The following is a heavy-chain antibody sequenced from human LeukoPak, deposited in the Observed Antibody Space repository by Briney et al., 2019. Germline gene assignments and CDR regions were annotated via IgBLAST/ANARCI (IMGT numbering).Heavy chain of an antibody. D-gene: IGHD1-26*01. Sequence: SETLSLTCAVYGGSFSGYYWSWIRQPPGKGLEWIGEINHSGSTNYNPSLKSRVTISVDTSKNQFSLKLSSVTAADTAVYYCARASLGGGSYYDVFEIWGQGTMVTVSS. J-gene: IGHJ3*02. CDR3: ARASLGGGSYYDVFEI. CDR1: GGSFSGYY. CDR2: INHSGST. V-gene: IGHV4-34*01.